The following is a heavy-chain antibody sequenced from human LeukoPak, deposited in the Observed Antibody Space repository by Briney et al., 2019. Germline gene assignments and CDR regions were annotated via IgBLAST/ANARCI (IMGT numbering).Heavy chain of an antibody. CDR3: AREERDGYNYYWYFDL. CDR2: ISSSSSYI. J-gene: IGHJ2*01. CDR1: GFTFSSYS. Sequence: PGGSLRLSCAASGFTFSSYSMNWVSQAPGKGLEWVSSISSSSSYIYYADSVKGRFTISRDNAKNSLYLQMNSLRAEDTAVYYCAREERDGYNYYWYFDLWGRGTLVTVSS. V-gene: IGHV3-21*01. D-gene: IGHD5-24*01.